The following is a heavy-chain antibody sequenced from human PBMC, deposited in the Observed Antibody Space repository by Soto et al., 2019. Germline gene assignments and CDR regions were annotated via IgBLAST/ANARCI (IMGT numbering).Heavy chain of an antibody. CDR3: AREMGACSDSSCYPGPYDS. CDR2: ITSKSTTI. CDR1: GFTFTSYS. Sequence: EGSLRLSCAASGFTFTSYSMNWVRQAPGQGLEWVSYITSKSTTIKYADSVKGRFTVSRDNAKNSLYLQLNSLRDEDTAVYYCAREMGACSDSSCYPGPYDSWGQGNRVNGS. J-gene: IGHJ5*02. D-gene: IGHD3-16*01. V-gene: IGHV3-48*02.